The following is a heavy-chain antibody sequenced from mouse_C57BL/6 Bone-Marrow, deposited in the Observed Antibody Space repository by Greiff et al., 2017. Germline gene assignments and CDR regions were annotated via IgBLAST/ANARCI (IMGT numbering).Heavy chain of an antibody. CDR2: IHPNSGST. J-gene: IGHJ2*01. D-gene: IGHD1-1*01. Sequence: QVQLQQPGAELVKPGASVKLSCKASGYTFTSYWMHWVKQRPGQGLEWIGMIHPNSGSTNYNEKCKSKATLTVDKSSSTAYMQLSSLTSEDSAVYYCARGITTVVATNFDYWGQGTTLTVSS. CDR1: GYTFTSYW. CDR3: ARGITTVVATNFDY. V-gene: IGHV1-64*01.